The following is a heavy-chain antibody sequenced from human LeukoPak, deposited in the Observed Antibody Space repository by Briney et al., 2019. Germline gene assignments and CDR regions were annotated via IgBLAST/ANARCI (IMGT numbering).Heavy chain of an antibody. V-gene: IGHV6-1*01. J-gene: IGHJ5*02. CDR1: GDSLFSNSAA. CDR2: SYYRSKWYN. D-gene: IGHD1-26*01. Sequence: SQTLSLTCALSGDSLFSNSAAWNWIRQPPSGGLEWLVRSYYRSKWYNDYAVSVKSRITINPDTSKNQFSLQLNFVTPEDTAVYYCAGGGAEIVGAPNWFDPWGQGTLVTVSS. CDR3: AGGGAEIVGAPNWFDP.